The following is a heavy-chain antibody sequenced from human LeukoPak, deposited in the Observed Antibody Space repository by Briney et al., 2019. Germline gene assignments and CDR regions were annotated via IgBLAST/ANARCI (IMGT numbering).Heavy chain of an antibody. V-gene: IGHV4-59*01. CDR3: ARGADDYNYNWFDP. Sequence: SETLSLTCTVSGGSISSYYWSWIRQPPGKGLEWIGYIYYSGSTNYNPSLKSRVTISVDTSKNQFSLKLSSVTAAVTAVYYCARGADDYNYNWFDPWGQGTLVTVSS. CDR1: GGSISSYY. CDR2: IYYSGST. D-gene: IGHD5-24*01. J-gene: IGHJ5*02.